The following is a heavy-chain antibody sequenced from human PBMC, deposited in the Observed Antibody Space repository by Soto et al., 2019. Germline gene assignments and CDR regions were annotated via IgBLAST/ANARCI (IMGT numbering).Heavy chain of an antibody. CDR3: ARTTSSTCYDL. D-gene: IGHD2-2*01. J-gene: IGHJ4*02. CDR2: IRQDGNEK. CDR1: GFSFSSYW. V-gene: IGHV3-7*03. Sequence: PGGSLRLSCAASGFSFSSYWMTWVRQAPGKGLEWAANIRQDGNEKKYVDSVKGRFTISRDNAENSLYLQMNSLRVEDTAVYYCARTTSSTCYDLWGQGTQVTVSS.